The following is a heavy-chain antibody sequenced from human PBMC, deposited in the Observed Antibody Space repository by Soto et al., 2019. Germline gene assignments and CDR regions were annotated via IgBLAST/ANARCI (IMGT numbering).Heavy chain of an antibody. D-gene: IGHD3-9*01. CDR3: ARQVGMEDYDILTGYGRFDP. Sequence: SETLSLTCTVSDGSISGYFCSWIRQPPGKGLEWIGYIYYSGSTNYNPSLKSRVTISVDTSKNQFSLKLSSVTAADTAVYYCARQVGMEDYDILTGYGRFDPWGQGTLVTVS. CDR2: IYYSGST. CDR1: DGSISGYF. V-gene: IGHV4-59*08. J-gene: IGHJ5*02.